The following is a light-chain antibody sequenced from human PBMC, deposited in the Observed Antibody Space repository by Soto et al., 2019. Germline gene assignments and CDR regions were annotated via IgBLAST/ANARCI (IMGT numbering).Light chain of an antibody. CDR1: SSDVGGYNY. V-gene: IGLV2-14*01. Sequence: QSVLTQPASVSGAPGQSITISCTGTSSDVGGYNYVSWYQQHPGKAPKLMIYDVSNRPSGVSNRFSGSKSGNTASLTISGLQAEDEADHYCSSYTSSSTLDAFGTGTKLTVL. CDR2: DVS. CDR3: SSYTSSSTLDA. J-gene: IGLJ1*01.